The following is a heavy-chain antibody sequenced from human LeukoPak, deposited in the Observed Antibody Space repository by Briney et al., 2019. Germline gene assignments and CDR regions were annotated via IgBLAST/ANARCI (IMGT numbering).Heavy chain of an antibody. CDR1: GFTFSNYG. J-gene: IGHJ4*02. V-gene: IGHV3-33*01. CDR2: IWYDGSTK. Sequence: PGGSLRLSCAASGFTFSNYGMHWVRQAPGKGLEWVAVIWYDGSTKYNSDTVKGRFTISRDNSKNTLYLQMNSLRAEDAAVYYCARAFGDNVSSAPLIDYWGQGSLVTVSS. D-gene: IGHD2-21*02. CDR3: ARAFGDNVSSAPLIDY.